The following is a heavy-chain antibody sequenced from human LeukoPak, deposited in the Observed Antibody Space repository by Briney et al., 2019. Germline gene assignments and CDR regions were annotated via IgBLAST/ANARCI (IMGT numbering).Heavy chain of an antibody. Sequence: GGSLRLPCAASGFTVSSNYMSWVRQAPGKGLEWVSVIYSGGSTYYGDSVKGRFTISRDNSKNKVYLQMNSLRAEDAAVYYCARHSGSYSYGFDIWGQGTMVTVSS. V-gene: IGHV3-53*01. J-gene: IGHJ3*02. CDR3: ARHSGSYSYGFDI. CDR2: IYSGGST. D-gene: IGHD1-26*01. CDR1: GFTVSSNY.